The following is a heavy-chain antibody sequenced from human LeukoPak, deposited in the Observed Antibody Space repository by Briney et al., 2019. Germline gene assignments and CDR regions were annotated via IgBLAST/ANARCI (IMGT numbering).Heavy chain of an antibody. V-gene: IGHV3-30*18. CDR1: GFIFSIYG. J-gene: IGHJ4*02. D-gene: IGHD6-19*01. CDR2: ISYDGSNK. CDR3: AKDAHSSRWYYFDY. Sequence: GGSLRLSCAASGFIFSIYGMHWVRQAPGEGLEWVAVISYDGSNKYYADSVKGRFTISRDNSKNTLYLQMNSLRAEDTAVYSCAKDAHSSRWYYFDYWGQGSLVTVSS.